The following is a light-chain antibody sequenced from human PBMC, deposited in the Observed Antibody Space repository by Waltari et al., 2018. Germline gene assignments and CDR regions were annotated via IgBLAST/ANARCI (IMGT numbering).Light chain of an antibody. CDR2: GQD. V-gene: IGLV3-19*01. Sequence: SSELTQDPAVSVALGQTVSIPCQGDSLRRYYASWYKQRPGQAPILILYGQDNRPSGIPDRFSGSTSGNTASLTITGAQAEDEADYYCLSRDTTSTRVFGGGTRLTV. J-gene: IGLJ3*02. CDR3: LSRDTTSTRV. CDR1: SLRRYY.